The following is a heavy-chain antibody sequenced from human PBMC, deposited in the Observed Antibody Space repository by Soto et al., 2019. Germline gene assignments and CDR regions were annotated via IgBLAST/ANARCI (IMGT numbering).Heavy chain of an antibody. CDR1: GGFLSEYY. Sequence: SETLSLTCAVYGGFLSEYYWSWIRQPPGKGLEWIGEINHSGSTKYNPSLKSRVTISGDTSKNQFSLNLNSMTAADSAIYYCATSFCSGGRCSTQWGQGTLVTV. CDR2: INHSGST. D-gene: IGHD2-15*01. V-gene: IGHV4-34*01. J-gene: IGHJ4*02. CDR3: ATSFCSGGRCSTQ.